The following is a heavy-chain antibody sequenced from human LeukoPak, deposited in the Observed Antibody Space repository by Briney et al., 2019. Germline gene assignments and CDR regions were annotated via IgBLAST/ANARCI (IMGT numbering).Heavy chain of an antibody. Sequence: GGSLRLSCAASGFTFSSYAMHWVRQAPGKGLEWVAVISYDGSNKYYADPVKGRFTISRDNSKNTLYLQMNSLRAEDTAVYYCARQVVTWFDPWGQGTLVTVSS. J-gene: IGHJ5*02. D-gene: IGHD2-21*02. CDR3: ARQVVTWFDP. V-gene: IGHV3-30-3*01. CDR1: GFTFSSYA. CDR2: ISYDGSNK.